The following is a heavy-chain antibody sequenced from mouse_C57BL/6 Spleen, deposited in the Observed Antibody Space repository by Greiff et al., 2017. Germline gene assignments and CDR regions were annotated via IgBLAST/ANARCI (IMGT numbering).Heavy chain of an antibody. CDR3: ARRGQLGPFDY. D-gene: IGHD4-1*02. CDR1: GYTFTSYW. J-gene: IGHJ2*01. V-gene: IGHV1-64*01. Sequence: QVQLQQPGAELVKPGASVKLSCKASGYTFTSYWMHWVKQRPGQGLEWIGMINPNSGSTNYNEKFKSKATLTVDKSSSTAYKQLRSLTSEDSAFYYCARRGQLGPFDYWGQGTTLTVSS. CDR2: INPNSGST.